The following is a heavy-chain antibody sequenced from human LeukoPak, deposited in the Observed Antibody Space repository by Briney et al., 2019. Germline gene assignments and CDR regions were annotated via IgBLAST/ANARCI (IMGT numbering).Heavy chain of an antibody. J-gene: IGHJ4*02. CDR1: GYTFTSYG. CDR2: ISAYNGNT. CDR3: AREGITIFGVVTGSFDY. Sequence: ASVKVSCKASGYTFTSYGISWVRQAPGQGLEWMGWISAYNGNTNYAQKLQGRVTMTTDTSTSTAYMELRSLRSDDTAVYYCAREGITIFGVVTGSFDYWGQGTLVTVSS. D-gene: IGHD3-3*01. V-gene: IGHV1-18*01.